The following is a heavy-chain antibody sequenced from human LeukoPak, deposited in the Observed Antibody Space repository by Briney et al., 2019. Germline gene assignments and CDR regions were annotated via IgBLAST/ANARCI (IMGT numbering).Heavy chain of an antibody. CDR3: AREDSEYYYGSAGY. J-gene: IGHJ4*02. D-gene: IGHD3-10*01. Sequence: SETQSLTCTVSGGSISSGDYYWSWIRQPPGKGLEWIGYIYYSGSTYYNPSLKSRVTISVDTSKNQFFLKLSSVTAADTAVYYCAREDSEYYYGSAGYWGQGTLVTVSS. CDR2: IYYSGST. V-gene: IGHV4-30-4*01. CDR1: GGSISSGDYY.